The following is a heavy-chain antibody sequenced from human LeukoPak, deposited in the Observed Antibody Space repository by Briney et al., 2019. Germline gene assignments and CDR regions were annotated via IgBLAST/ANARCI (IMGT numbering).Heavy chain of an antibody. V-gene: IGHV4-59*01. J-gene: IGHJ6*02. Sequence: PSETLSLTGTVSGGSISNYYWSWIRQPPGKGLEWIGYIYYSGSTNYNPSLKSRVTISVDTSKNQFSLKLSSVTAADTAVYYCARGNYDFWSGTALIHSYYYGMDVWGQGTTVTVSS. CDR3: ARGNYDFWSGTALIHSYYYGMDV. CDR1: GGSISNYY. CDR2: IYYSGST. D-gene: IGHD3-3*01.